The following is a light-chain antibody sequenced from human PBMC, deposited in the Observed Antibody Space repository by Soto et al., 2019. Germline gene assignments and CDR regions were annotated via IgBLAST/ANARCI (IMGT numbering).Light chain of an antibody. J-gene: IGKJ2*01. CDR2: KVS. Sequence: DIQMTQSPSTLSASVGDSVTITCRASPSISSWLAWYQQQPGKAPKILIYKVSSLDSGVPSRFSGSGSGTEFTPTISILQSDDFATYYCQQYNRYPVTFGQGTKLEIK. CDR1: PSISSW. V-gene: IGKV1-5*03. CDR3: QQYNRYPVT.